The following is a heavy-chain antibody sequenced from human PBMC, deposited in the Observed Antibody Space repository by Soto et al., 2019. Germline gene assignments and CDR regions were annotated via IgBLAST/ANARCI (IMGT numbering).Heavy chain of an antibody. V-gene: IGHV4-4*02. Sequence: SETLSLTCAVSGGSISSSNWWSWVRQPPGKGLEWIGEIYHSGSTNYNPSLKSRVTISVDKSKNQFSLKLSSVTAADTAVYYCARDIAARTDWYFDLWDRGTLVTVSS. CDR3: ARDIAARTDWYFDL. D-gene: IGHD6-6*01. CDR1: GGSISSSNW. J-gene: IGHJ2*01. CDR2: IYHSGST.